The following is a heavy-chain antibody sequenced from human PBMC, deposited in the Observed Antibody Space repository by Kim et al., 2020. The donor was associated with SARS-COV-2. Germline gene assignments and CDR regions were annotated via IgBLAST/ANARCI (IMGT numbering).Heavy chain of an antibody. J-gene: IGHJ4*02. CDR2: IHYGGNT. CDR3: ARIRVVNTGWTPFDY. Sequence: SETLSLTCTVSGGSISSTSYHWSWIRQSPGKGLEWIGSIHYGGNTYYNASLKSRVTISPDTSKNHLSLKLSSVTAADTAIYYSARIRVVNTGWTPFDYWGQGPRVTVPS. V-gene: IGHV4-39*02. D-gene: IGHD6-19*01. CDR1: GGSISSTSYH.